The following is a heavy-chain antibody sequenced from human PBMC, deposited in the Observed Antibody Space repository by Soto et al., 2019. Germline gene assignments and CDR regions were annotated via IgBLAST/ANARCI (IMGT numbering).Heavy chain of an antibody. CDR2: ISSSSDYI. J-gene: IGHJ4*02. CDR3: ARARVYATGPLDF. D-gene: IGHD6-13*01. Sequence: XASLRLSCAASGFTFTSYTMNGVRQAPGKGLEWVSSISSSSDYIYYADSRKGRVTISRDNAKNSLFLDMNSLTGEDTAVYYCARARVYATGPLDFWGQGTLVTVSS. CDR1: GFTFTSYT. V-gene: IGHV3-21*06.